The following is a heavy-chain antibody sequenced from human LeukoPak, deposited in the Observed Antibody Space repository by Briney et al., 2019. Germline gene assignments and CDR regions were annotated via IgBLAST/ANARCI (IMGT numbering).Heavy chain of an antibody. J-gene: IGHJ4*02. V-gene: IGHV3-9*03. CDR1: GFTFDDYA. D-gene: IGHD2-2*01. CDR2: ISWNSGRI. CDR3: AKGYCSSTSCYHHY. Sequence: PRGSLRLSCAASGFTFDDYAMHWVRQAPGKGLEWVSGISWNSGRIAYADSVKGRFTISRDNAKNSLYLQMNNLRAEDMALYYCAKGYCSSTSCYHHYWGQGTLVTVSS.